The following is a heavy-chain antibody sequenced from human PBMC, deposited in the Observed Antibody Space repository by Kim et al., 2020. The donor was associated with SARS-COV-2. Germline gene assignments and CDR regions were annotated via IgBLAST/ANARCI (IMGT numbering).Heavy chain of an antibody. CDR3: ARAYDFWSGFHSFGLDA. D-gene: IGHD3-3*01. Sequence: VKGLFTISRDNSENTLFLQMNSLRAEDTAVYYCARAYDFWSGFHSFGLDAWGQGTPVTVSS. J-gene: IGHJ5*02. V-gene: IGHV3-30*01.